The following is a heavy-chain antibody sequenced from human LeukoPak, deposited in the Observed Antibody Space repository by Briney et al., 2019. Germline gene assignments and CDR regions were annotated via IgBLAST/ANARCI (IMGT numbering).Heavy chain of an antibody. J-gene: IGHJ6*02. CDR3: ARNYPYYYYYGMDV. D-gene: IGHD1-7*01. Sequence: RGSLRLSCAASGFTFSSNYMSWVRQAPGKGLEWVSVIYTDGTTSYADSVKGRFTISRDSSRNTLYLQMNSLRAEDTAVYYCARNYPYYYYYGMDVWGQGTTVTVSS. V-gene: IGHV3-53*01. CDR2: IYTDGTT. CDR1: GFTFSSNY.